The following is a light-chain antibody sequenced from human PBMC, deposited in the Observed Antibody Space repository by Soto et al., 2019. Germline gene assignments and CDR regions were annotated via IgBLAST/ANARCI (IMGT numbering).Light chain of an antibody. CDR3: QKYGSSPYT. J-gene: IGKJ2*01. CDR1: QGVTTSY. CDR2: AAS. V-gene: IGKV3-20*01. Sequence: EIVLTQSPGTLSLSPGERATLSCRASQGVTTSYLAWYQQRPGQAPRLLIYAASRRATGTPDRFSGSGSGPDFTLTINRLEPADAAVYFCQKYGSSPYTFGQGTKVQIK.